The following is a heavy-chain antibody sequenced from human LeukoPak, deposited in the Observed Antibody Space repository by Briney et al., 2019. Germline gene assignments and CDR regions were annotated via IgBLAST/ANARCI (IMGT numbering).Heavy chain of an antibody. J-gene: IGHJ6*03. CDR2: INSDGSST. CDR1: GFTFSSYW. CDR3: ARVGGSGSYNYYMDV. D-gene: IGHD3-10*01. Sequence: PGGSLRLSCAASGFTFSSYWMHWVRQAPGKGLVWVSRINSDGSSTSYADSVKGRFTISRDNAKNTLYLQMNSLRAEDTALYHCARVGGSGSYNYYMDVWGKGTTVTISS. V-gene: IGHV3-74*01.